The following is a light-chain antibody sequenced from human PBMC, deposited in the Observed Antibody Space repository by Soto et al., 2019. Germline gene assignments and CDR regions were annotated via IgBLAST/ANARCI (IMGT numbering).Light chain of an antibody. CDR3: QQYGSSSWT. Sequence: EIVLTQSPGTLSLSPGERATLSCRASQSVSISYLAWYQQKPGQAPRLLLYGTSSRATAIPDRFSGSVSGTDFTLTISRLEPEDFAVYYCQQYGSSSWTFGQGTKVEIK. CDR1: QSVSISY. J-gene: IGKJ1*01. CDR2: GTS. V-gene: IGKV3-20*01.